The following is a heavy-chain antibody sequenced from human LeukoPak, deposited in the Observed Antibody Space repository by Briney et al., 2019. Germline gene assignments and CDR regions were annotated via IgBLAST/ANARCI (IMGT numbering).Heavy chain of an antibody. CDR3: ATIKSGYPFGYFDF. CDR1: GGSISSYY. V-gene: IGHV4-59*01. Sequence: PSETLSLTCTVSGGSISSYYWSWIRQPPGKGLEWIGYIYYSGSTNYNPSLKSRVTISVDTSKNQFSLSLSSVTEADTAVYFCATIKSGYPFGYFDFWGQGILVTVSS. D-gene: IGHD5-18*01. CDR2: IYYSGST. J-gene: IGHJ4*02.